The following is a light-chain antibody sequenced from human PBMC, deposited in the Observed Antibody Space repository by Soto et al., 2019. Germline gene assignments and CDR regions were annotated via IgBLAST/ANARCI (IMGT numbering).Light chain of an antibody. J-gene: IGKJ3*01. V-gene: IGKV3-11*01. CDR3: QQRINWPLT. CDR1: QSVSKY. CDR2: DAF. Sequence: EIVLTQSPATLSLSPGERATLSCRASQSVSKYLAWYQQKPGQVPRLLIYDAFNRATGIPVRFSGSGSGTDFTLTISSLEPEDFAVYDCQQRINWPLTFGPGTKVEVK.